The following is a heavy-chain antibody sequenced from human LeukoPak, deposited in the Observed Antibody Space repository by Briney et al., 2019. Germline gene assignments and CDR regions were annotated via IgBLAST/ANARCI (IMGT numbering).Heavy chain of an antibody. CDR1: GFTFSSYS. CDR3: ARERYSSSDFDY. V-gene: IGHV3-21*01. Sequence: NLGGSLRLSCAASGFTFSSYSMNWVRQAPGRGLEWVSSISSSSSYIYYADSVKGRFTISRDNAKNSLYLQMNSLRAEDTAVYYCARERYSSSDFDYWGQGTLVTVSS. CDR2: ISSSSSYI. J-gene: IGHJ4*02. D-gene: IGHD6-6*01.